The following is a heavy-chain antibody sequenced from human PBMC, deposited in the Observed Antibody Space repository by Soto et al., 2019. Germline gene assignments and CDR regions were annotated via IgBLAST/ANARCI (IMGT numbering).Heavy chain of an antibody. CDR3: TTGHPDYDFWSGGTLYYFDY. J-gene: IGHJ4*02. V-gene: IGHV3-15*01. D-gene: IGHD3-3*01. CDR1: GFTFSNAW. Sequence: GGSLRLSCAASGFTFSNAWMSWVRPAPGKGLEWVGRIKSKTDGGTTDYAAPVKGRFTISRDDSKNTLYLQMNSLKTEDTAVYYCTTGHPDYDFWSGGTLYYFDYWGQGTLVTVFS. CDR2: IKSKTDGGTT.